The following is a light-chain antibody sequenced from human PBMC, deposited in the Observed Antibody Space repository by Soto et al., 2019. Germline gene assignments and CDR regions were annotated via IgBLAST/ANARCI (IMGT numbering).Light chain of an antibody. CDR1: SSNIGSNV. CDR3: AAWDDSLIVVA. CDR2: GND. J-gene: IGLJ2*01. Sequence: SVLTQPPSASGTPGQGVTISCSGSSSNIGSNVVNWYQQLPGTAPKLLIYGNDQRPSGVPDRFSGSKSGTSASLAISGLHSEDEADYYCAAWDDSLIVVAFGGGTKLTVL. V-gene: IGLV1-44*01.